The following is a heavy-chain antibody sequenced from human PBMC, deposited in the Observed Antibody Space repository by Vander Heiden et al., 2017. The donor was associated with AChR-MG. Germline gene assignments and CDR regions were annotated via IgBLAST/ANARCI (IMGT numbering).Heavy chain of an antibody. J-gene: IGHJ6*02. CDR1: GFTFSSYD. CDR3: ARARPIAVAGTNSYYYYGMDV. V-gene: IGHV3-13*05. Sequence: EVQLVESGGGLVQPGGSLRISCAASGFTFSSYDMHWARQATGKGLGWASAIGTAGDPYYPGSVKGRFTISRENAKNSLYLQMNSLRAGDTAVYYCARARPIAVAGTNSYYYYGMDVWGQGTTVTVSS. CDR2: IGTAGDP. D-gene: IGHD6-19*01.